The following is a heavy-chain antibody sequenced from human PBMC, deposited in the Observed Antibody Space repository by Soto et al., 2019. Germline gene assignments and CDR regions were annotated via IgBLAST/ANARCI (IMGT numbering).Heavy chain of an antibody. CDR2: ITDTGGDT. CDR1: GFTFSNFV. J-gene: IGHJ6*02. Sequence: GGSLRLSCAASGFTFSNFVMRWVRQTPGKGLECVSTITDTGGDTYYTDSVKGRFTISRDNSKNTSYLQMTSLRAEDTALYYCTKASSDRHHMDVWGQGTTVTVSS. CDR3: TKASSDRHHMDV. V-gene: IGHV3-23*01.